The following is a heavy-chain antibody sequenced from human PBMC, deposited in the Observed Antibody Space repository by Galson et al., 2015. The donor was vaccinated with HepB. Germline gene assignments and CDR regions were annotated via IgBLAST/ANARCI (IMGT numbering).Heavy chain of an antibody. CDR3: AKAHGAFYQYFMNV. CDR2: ISWNSGSI. Sequence: SLRLSCAASGFTFDDYGMHWVRQAPGKGLEWVSGISWNSGSIGYADSVKGRFTISRDNAKNSLYLQMNSLRPEDTALYYCAKAHGAFYQYFMNVWGKGTTVTVSS. D-gene: IGHD3-10*01. V-gene: IGHV3-9*01. CDR1: GFTFDDYG. J-gene: IGHJ6*03.